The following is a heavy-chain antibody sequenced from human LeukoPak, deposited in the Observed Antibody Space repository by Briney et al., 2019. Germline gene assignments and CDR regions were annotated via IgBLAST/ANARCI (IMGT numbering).Heavy chain of an antibody. D-gene: IGHD3-10*01. J-gene: IGHJ4*02. CDR1: GGSISSGGYY. V-gene: IGHV4-31*03. Sequence: SSQTLSLTCTVSGGSISSGGYYWSWIRQHPGKGLEWIGYVYYSGSTYYNPSLKSRVTISVDTSKNQFSLKLSSVTAADTAVYYCARVPGAVRGVDYWGQGTLVTVSS. CDR3: ARVPGAVRGVDY. CDR2: VYYSGST.